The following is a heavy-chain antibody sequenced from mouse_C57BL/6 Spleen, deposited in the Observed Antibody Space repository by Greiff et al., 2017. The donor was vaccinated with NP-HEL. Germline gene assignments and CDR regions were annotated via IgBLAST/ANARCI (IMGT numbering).Heavy chain of an antibody. Sequence: EVKLVESGGDLVKPGGSLKLSCAASGFTFSSYGMSWVRQTPDKRLEWVATISSGGSYTYYPDSVKGRFTISRDNAKNTLYLQMSSLKSEDTAMYYCARQGDSSGGCDYWGQGTTLTVSS. J-gene: IGHJ2*01. CDR2: ISSGGSYT. CDR1: GFTFSSYG. D-gene: IGHD3-2*02. CDR3: ARQGDSSGGCDY. V-gene: IGHV5-6*01.